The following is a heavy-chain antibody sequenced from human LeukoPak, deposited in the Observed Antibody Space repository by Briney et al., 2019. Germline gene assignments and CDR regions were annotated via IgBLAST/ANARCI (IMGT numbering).Heavy chain of an antibody. V-gene: IGHV4-4*07. CDR2: IYTSGST. D-gene: IGHD2-15*01. CDR3: ARDCSGGSCYPHYYYMDV. CDR1: GGSISSYY. Sequence: SETLSLTCTVSGGSISSYYWSWIRQPAGKGLEWIGRIYTSGSTNHNPPLKSRVTISVDKAKNQFSLKLSSVTAGDTAVYYCARDCSGGSCYPHYYYMDVWGKGTTVTVSS. J-gene: IGHJ6*03.